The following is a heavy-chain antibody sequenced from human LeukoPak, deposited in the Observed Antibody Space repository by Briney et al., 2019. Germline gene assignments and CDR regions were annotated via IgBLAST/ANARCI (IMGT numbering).Heavy chain of an antibody. J-gene: IGHJ5*02. D-gene: IGHD3-3*01. Sequence: GGSLRLSCAASGFTFSSYGMHWVRQAPGKGLEWVAFIRYDGSNKYYADSVKGRLTISRDNSKNTLYLQMNSLRAEDTAVYYCAKGKVTIFGVVIIRPNWFDPWGQGTLVTVSS. CDR2: IRYDGSNK. CDR3: AKGKVTIFGVVIIRPNWFDP. CDR1: GFTFSSYG. V-gene: IGHV3-30*02.